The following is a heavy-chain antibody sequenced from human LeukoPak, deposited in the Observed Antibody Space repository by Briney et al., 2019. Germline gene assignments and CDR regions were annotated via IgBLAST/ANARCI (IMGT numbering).Heavy chain of an antibody. V-gene: IGHV1-2*02. CDR2: INPNSGGT. J-gene: IGHJ4*02. CDR1: GYTFTDYY. CDR3: AREGPIVGATHLVDY. D-gene: IGHD1-26*01. Sequence: ASVKVSCKASGYTFTDYYMHWVRQAPGQGLEWMGWINPNSGGTNYAQKFQGRATMTRDTSISTAYMELSRLRSEDTAVYYCAREGPIVGATHLVDYWGQGTLVTVSS.